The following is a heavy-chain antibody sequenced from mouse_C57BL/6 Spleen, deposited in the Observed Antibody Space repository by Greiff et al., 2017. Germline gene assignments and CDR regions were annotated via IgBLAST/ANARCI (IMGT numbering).Heavy chain of an antibody. CDR1: GYSITSGYY. V-gene: IGHV3-6*01. CDR2: ISYDGSN. CDR3: ASLDNYEAYDLDY. J-gene: IGHJ2*01. D-gene: IGHD1-3*01. Sequence: EVQLEESGPGLVKPSQSLSLTCSVTGYSITSGYYWNWIRQFPGNKLEWMGYISYDGSNNYNPSLKNRITITRDTSKNQFVLKLNSLTTEDPATYYSASLDNYEAYDLDYWGQGTTLTVSS.